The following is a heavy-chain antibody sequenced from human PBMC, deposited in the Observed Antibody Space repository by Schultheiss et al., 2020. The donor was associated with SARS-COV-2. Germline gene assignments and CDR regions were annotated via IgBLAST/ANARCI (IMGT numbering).Heavy chain of an antibody. Sequence: GGSLRLSCAASGFTFSSYAMSWVRQAPGKGLEWVSYISSSGGNMYYADSVKGRFTISRDNAKNSLYLQMNSLRAEDTAVYYCARVDSSSWAKRTWRVYYGMDVWGQGTTVTVS. CDR1: GFTFSSYA. J-gene: IGHJ6*02. CDR3: ARVDSSSWAKRTWRVYYGMDV. V-gene: IGHV3-48*04. D-gene: IGHD6-13*01. CDR2: ISSSGGNM.